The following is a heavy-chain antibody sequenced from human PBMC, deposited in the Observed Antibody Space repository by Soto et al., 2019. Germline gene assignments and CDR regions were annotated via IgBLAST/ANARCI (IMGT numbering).Heavy chain of an antibody. D-gene: IGHD2-8*02. CDR2: LSGSGGNT. J-gene: IGHJ4*02. Sequence: EQPGGSLRLSCVASGFTFQGNAMGWVRQAPGKGLEWVADLSGSGGNTYYADSVKGRFTISRDNSKNTVFLHMGSLRAEDTAVYYCAKVTGRVCYTRCFGFWGQGTLVTVSS. CDR1: GFTFQGNA. V-gene: IGHV3-23*01. CDR3: AKVTGRVCYTRCFGF.